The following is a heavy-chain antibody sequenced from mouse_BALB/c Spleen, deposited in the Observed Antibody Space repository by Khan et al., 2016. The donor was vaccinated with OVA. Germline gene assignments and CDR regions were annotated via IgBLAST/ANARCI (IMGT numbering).Heavy chain of an antibody. CDR3: ARVPTFITTALDY. CDR1: GFTFSSNT. J-gene: IGHJ4*01. CDR2: ITNGGGST. D-gene: IGHD1-2*01. Sequence: ELVESGGGLVQPGGSLKLSCAASGFTFSSNTMSWVRQTPEKRLEWVAYITNGGGSTYYPDTVKGRFTISRDNAKNTLYLQMSSLKSEDTAMYYCARVPTFITTALDYWGQGTSVTVSS. V-gene: IGHV5-12-2*01.